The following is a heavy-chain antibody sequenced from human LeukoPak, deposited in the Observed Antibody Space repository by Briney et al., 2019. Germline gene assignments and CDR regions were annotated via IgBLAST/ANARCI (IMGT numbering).Heavy chain of an antibody. V-gene: IGHV4-4*07. CDR3: ARDLNYYDSSGSYYY. J-gene: IGHJ4*02. CDR1: GGSISTYY. Sequence: SETLSLTCTISGGSISTYYWSWIRQPAGKGLEWIGRIYTSGSTNYNPSLKSRVTMSVDTSKNQFSLKLSSVTAADTAVYYCARDLNYYDSSGSYYYWGQGTLVTVSS. CDR2: IYTSGST. D-gene: IGHD3-22*01.